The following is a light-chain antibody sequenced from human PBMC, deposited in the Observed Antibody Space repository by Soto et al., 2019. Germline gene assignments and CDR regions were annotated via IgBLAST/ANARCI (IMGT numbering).Light chain of an antibody. Sequence: QSALTQPASVSGSPGQSITISCTGTSSDVGAYNSVSWYQQYPGKAPKLMMYEVSNRPSGVSDRFSGSKSGNTASLTISGPQTGDEADYYCSSYRSSSTYVFGTGTKVTVL. V-gene: IGLV2-14*01. CDR3: SSYRSSSTYV. J-gene: IGLJ1*01. CDR2: EVS. CDR1: SSDVGAYNS.